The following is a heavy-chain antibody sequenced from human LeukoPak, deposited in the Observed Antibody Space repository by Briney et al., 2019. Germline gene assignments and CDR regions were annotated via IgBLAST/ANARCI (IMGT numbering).Heavy chain of an antibody. CDR1: GFTFSGSA. J-gene: IGHJ5*02. V-gene: IGHV3-73*01. CDR3: TLQDIVLMVYANH. D-gene: IGHD2-8*01. CDR2: IRSKANSYAT. Sequence: GGSLRLSCAASGFTFSGSAMHWVRQASGKGLEWVGRIRSKANSYATAYAASVKGRFTISRDDSKNTAYLQMNSLKTEDTAVYYCTLQDIVLMVYANHWGQGTPVTVSS.